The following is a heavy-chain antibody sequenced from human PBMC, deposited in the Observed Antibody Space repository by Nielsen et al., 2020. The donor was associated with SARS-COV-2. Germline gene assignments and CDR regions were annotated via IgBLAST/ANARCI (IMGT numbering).Heavy chain of an antibody. CDR2: ISSSSSYI. V-gene: IGHV3-21*01. J-gene: IGHJ6*03. Sequence: GESLKISCAASGFTFSSYSMNWVRQAPGKGLEWVSSISSSSSYIYYADSVKGRFTISRDNAKNSLYLQMNSLRAEDTAVYYCARDPFGTDYYYYYMDVWGKGTTVTVSS. D-gene: IGHD1-1*01. CDR1: GFTFSSYS. CDR3: ARDPFGTDYYYYYMDV.